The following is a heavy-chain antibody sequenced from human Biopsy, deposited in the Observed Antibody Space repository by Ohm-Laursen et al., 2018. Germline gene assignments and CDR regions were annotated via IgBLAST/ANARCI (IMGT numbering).Heavy chain of an antibody. D-gene: IGHD3-10*01. CDR1: GKSFSGYF. Sequence: SGTLSLTCAVSGKSFSGYFWTWIRQPPGKGLEWIGEVNDSGTTNYHPSLKSRLTASVDTTRKQFSLKLTSVTAADTALYYCARLGDFHGSGIYGLDVWGRGTLVTVSS. J-gene: IGHJ6*02. CDR3: ARLGDFHGSGIYGLDV. CDR2: VNDSGTT. V-gene: IGHV4-34*01.